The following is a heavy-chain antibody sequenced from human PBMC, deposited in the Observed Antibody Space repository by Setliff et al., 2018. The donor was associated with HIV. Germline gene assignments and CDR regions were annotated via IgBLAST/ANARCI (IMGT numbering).Heavy chain of an antibody. CDR2: INPNSGGT. Sequence: ASVKVSCKASGYTFTGYYMHWVRQAPGQGLEWMGWINPNSGGTNYAQKFQGWVTMTRDTSISTAYMELSRLRSDDTAVYYCVRGYRSAWNSWFDAWGQGTRVTVSS. D-gene: IGHD6-19*01. J-gene: IGHJ5*02. CDR3: VRGYRSAWNSWFDA. V-gene: IGHV1-2*04. CDR1: GYTFTGYY.